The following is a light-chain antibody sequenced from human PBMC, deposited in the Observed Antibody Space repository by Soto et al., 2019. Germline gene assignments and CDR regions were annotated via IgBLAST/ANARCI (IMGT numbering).Light chain of an antibody. V-gene: IGKV3-20*01. CDR2: GAS. J-gene: IGKJ1*01. CDR3: QQYGSSPLT. Sequence: EIVLTQSPGTLFLSPGESTTLSCRASQSVSSSYLSWYQQKPGQAPRLLIYGASRRATGIPDRFRGSGSGTDFTLTISRLEPEDIAVYYCQQYGSSPLTFGQGTKVEIK. CDR1: QSVSSSY.